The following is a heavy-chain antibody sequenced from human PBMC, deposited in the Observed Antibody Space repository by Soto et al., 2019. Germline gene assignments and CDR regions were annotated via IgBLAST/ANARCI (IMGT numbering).Heavy chain of an antibody. CDR3: ARDRGRGVMYYYYYMDV. CDR1: GFTVSSNY. CDR2: IYSGGST. D-gene: IGHD3-10*01. V-gene: IGHV3-66*01. J-gene: IGHJ6*03. Sequence: GGSLRLSCAASGFTVSSNYMSWVRQAPGKGLEWVSVIYSGGSTYYADSVKGRFTISRDNSKNTLYLQMNSLRAEDTAVYYCARDRGRGVMYYYYYMDVWGKGTTVTVSS.